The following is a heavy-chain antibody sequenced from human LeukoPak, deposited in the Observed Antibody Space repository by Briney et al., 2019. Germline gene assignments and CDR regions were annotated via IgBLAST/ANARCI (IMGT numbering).Heavy chain of an antibody. V-gene: IGHV3-23*01. CDR3: SKDKGDFWSGHHY. D-gene: IGHD3-3*01. CDR1: GFTFSNYA. CDR2: ITGSGGST. J-gene: IGHJ4*02. Sequence: GGSLRLSCAASGFTFSNYAMSWVRQAPGKGLEWVSSITGSGGSTYYADSVKGRFTISRDNSKNTLYLQMSSLRAEDTAVYYCSKDKGDFWSGHHYWGQGTLVTVSS.